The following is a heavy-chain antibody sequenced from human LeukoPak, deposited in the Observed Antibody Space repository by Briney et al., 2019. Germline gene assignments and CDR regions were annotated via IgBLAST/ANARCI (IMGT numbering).Heavy chain of an antibody. CDR3: ARVSLGRNWVWFDP. J-gene: IGHJ5*02. CDR1: GYIFTSYG. CDR2: ISAYNGNT. V-gene: IGHV1-18*01. D-gene: IGHD7-27*01. Sequence: ASVKVSCKASGYIFTSYGISWVRQAPGQGLEWTGWISAYNGNTNYAQKLQGRVTMTTDTSTSTAYMELRSLRSDDTAVYYCARVSLGRNWVWFDPWGQGTLVTVSS.